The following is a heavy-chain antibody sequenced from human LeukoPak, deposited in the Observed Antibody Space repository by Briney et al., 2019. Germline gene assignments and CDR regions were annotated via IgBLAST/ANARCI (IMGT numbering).Heavy chain of an antibody. CDR2: VSYDGSNK. J-gene: IGHJ5*02. D-gene: IGHD1-26*01. CDR1: GFTFSSYA. CDR3: ARDNSVGDNAWWFDP. Sequence: GGSLRLSCAASGFTFSSYAMHWVRQAPGKGLEWVAVVSYDGSNKYYADSVKGRFTISRDNSKNTLYLQMNSLRAEDTAIYYCARDNSVGDNAWWFDPWGQGTLVTVSS. V-gene: IGHV3-30*04.